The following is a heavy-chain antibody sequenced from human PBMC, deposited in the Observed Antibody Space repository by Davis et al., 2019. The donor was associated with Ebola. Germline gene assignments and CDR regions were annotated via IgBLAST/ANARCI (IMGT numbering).Heavy chain of an antibody. CDR2: ISYDGSNK. V-gene: IGHV3-30*03. J-gene: IGHJ4*02. D-gene: IGHD1-26*01. CDR1: GFTFSNYD. Sequence: GESLKISCAASGFTFSNYDMHWVRQAPGKGLEWVAVISYDGSNKYYADSVKGRFTISRDNSKNTLYLQMNSLRAEDTAVYYCAVRYRDYWGQGTLVTVSS. CDR3: AVRYRDY.